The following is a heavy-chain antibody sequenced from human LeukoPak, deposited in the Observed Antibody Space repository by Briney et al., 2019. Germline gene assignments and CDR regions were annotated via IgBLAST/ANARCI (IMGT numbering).Heavy chain of an antibody. Sequence: GKSLRLSCAASGFTFSNYAMHWVRQAPGKGLEWVSSISSSSCYIYYADSVKGRFTISRDNAKNSLYLQMNSLRAEDTAVYYRASLSGSHYYYYMDVWGKGTTVTVSS. CDR3: ASLSGSHYYYYMDV. V-gene: IGHV3-21*01. J-gene: IGHJ6*03. CDR2: ISSSSCYI. D-gene: IGHD3-10*01. CDR1: GFTFSNYA.